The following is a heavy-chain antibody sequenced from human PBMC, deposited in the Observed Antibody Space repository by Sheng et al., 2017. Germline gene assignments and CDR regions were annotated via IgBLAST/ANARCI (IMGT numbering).Heavy chain of an antibody. J-gene: IGHJ4*02. Sequence: QALLVQSGAEVKEPGGSVIISCEASGYTFTTYAIHWVRQAPGQRFEWMGWINIVKGTTKYSQNFQGRITITKDTSASTAYMQLSGLTSADTAVYYCARGSGDDYGGSYPRYWGQGTLVRVSS. D-gene: IGHD1-26*01. CDR1: GYTFTTYA. V-gene: IGHV1-3*04. CDR2: INIVKGTT. CDR3: ARGSGDDYGGSYPRY.